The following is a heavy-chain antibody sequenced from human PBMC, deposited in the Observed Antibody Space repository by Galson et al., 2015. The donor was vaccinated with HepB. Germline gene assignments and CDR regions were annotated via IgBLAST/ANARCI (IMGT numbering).Heavy chain of an antibody. V-gene: IGHV3-23*01. CDR3: AKGHYDFSWGGAFDI. D-gene: IGHD3-3*01. J-gene: IGHJ3*02. CDR1: GFTFSSYA. CDR2: ISGSGGST. Sequence: SLRLSCAASGFTFSSYAMSWVRQAPGKGLEWVSAISGSGGSTYYADSVKGRFTISRDNSKNTLYLQMNSLRAEDTAVYYCAKGHYDFSWGGAFDIWCQGTMVTVSS.